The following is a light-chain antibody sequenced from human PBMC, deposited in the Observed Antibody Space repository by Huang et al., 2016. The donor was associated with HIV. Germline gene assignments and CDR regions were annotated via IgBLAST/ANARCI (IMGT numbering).Light chain of an antibody. J-gene: IGKJ1*01. Sequence: EIVMTQSPATLSVSPGERATLSCRASQSVGSNLAWYQQRRGQAPRLLLYAASTRATGIPASFSGRGSGTEFTLTVSSLQSEDFAVYYCQQHNSWPRTFGQGTRV. CDR1: QSVGSN. V-gene: IGKV3-15*01. CDR3: QQHNSWPRT. CDR2: AAS.